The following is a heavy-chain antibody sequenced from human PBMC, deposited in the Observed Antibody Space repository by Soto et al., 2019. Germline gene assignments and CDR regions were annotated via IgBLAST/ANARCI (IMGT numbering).Heavy chain of an antibody. CDR2: IRNKANSYAT. CDR3: TTHAPEYMIRK. V-gene: IGHV3-73*02. Sequence: EVQLVESGGGLVQPGGSLKLSCVASGFTFSGSALHWVHQASGKGLEWVGRIRNKANSYATAYAASVKGRFTISRDDSKNTAFLQMNSLKTEDTALYYCTTHAPEYMIRKWGPGTLVTVSS. J-gene: IGHJ4*02. D-gene: IGHD3-22*01. CDR1: GFTFSGSA.